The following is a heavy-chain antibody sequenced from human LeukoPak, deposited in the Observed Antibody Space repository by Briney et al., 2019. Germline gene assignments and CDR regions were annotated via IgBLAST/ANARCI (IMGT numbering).Heavy chain of an antibody. CDR1: GFTFSSYW. V-gene: IGHV3-7*03. CDR3: AKRSLGYCSGGSCQAWFDP. J-gene: IGHJ5*02. Sequence: GGSLRLSCAASGFTFSSYWMSWVRQAPGKGLEWVANIKQDGSEKYYVDSVKGRFTISRDNSKNTLYLQMNSLRAEDTAVYYCAKRSLGYCSGGSCQAWFDPWGQGTLVTVSS. D-gene: IGHD2-15*01. CDR2: IKQDGSEK.